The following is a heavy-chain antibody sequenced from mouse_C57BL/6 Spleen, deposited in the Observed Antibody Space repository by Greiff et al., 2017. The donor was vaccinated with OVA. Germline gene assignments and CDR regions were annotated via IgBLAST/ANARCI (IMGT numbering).Heavy chain of an antibody. D-gene: IGHD1-1*01. V-gene: IGHV5-6*01. CDR1: GFTFSSYG. J-gene: IGHJ2*01. CDR2: ISSGGSYT. CDR3: ESVPQFITTGYFDY. Sequence: EVMLVESGGDLVKPGGSLKLSCAASGFTFSSYGMSWVRQTPDKRLEWVATISSGGSYTYYPDSVKGRSTISRDNAKNTLYLQMSSLKSEDTDMYDGESVPQFITTGYFDYWGQGTTLTVSS.